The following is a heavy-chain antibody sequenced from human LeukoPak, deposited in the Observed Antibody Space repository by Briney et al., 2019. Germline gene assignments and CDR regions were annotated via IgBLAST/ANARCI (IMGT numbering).Heavy chain of an antibody. V-gene: IGHV4-59*01. D-gene: IGHD5-18*01. Sequence: SETLSLTCTVSGGSISSYYWSWIRQPPGKGLEWIGYIYHSGSTNYNPSLKSRVTISVDTSKNQFSLKLSSVTAADTAVYYCAGDVQYSYDRHFDYWGQGTLVTVSS. CDR1: GGSISSYY. CDR3: AGDVQYSYDRHFDY. J-gene: IGHJ4*02. CDR2: IYHSGST.